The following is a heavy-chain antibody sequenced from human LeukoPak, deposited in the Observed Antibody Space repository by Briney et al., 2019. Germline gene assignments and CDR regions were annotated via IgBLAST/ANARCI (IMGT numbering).Heavy chain of an antibody. J-gene: IGHJ6*03. CDR2: INPNSGGT. D-gene: IGHD3-3*01. V-gene: IGHV1-2*02. CDR3: AGVGRFLEWLPYYYYYYMDV. CDR1: GYTFTGYY. Sequence: AASVKVSCKASGYTFTGYYMHWVRQAPGQGLEWMGWINPNSGGTNYAQKFQGRVTMTRDTSISTAYMELSRLRSDDTAVYYCAGVGRFLEWLPYYYYYYMDVWGKGTTVTVSS.